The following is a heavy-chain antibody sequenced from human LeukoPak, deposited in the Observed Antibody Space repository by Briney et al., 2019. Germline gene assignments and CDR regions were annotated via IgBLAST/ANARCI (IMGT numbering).Heavy chain of an antibody. J-gene: IGHJ5*02. V-gene: IGHV4-59*01. D-gene: IGHD1-1*01. CDR2: IYYSGST. CDR1: GGSISSYY. CDR3: ARAGTTTYHGFDP. Sequence: SETLSLTCTVSGGSISSYYWSWIRQPPGKGLEWIGYIYYSGSTNYNPSLKSRVTISVDTSKNQFSLKLSPVTAADTAVYYCARAGTTTYHGFDPWGQGTLVTVSS.